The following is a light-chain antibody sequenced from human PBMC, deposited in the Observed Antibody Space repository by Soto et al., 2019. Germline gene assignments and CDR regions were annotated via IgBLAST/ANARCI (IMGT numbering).Light chain of an antibody. V-gene: IGKV1-39*01. CDR2: AAS. CDR1: QNINNY. CDR3: QQYNRYWT. Sequence: DIQMTQSPSSLSASVGDRVTITCRASQNINNYLNWYQQKPGKAPNLLIYAASTLQSGVPSRFSGSGSETEFTLTISSLFPDDFATYYCQQYNRYWTFGQGTKVDIK. J-gene: IGKJ1*01.